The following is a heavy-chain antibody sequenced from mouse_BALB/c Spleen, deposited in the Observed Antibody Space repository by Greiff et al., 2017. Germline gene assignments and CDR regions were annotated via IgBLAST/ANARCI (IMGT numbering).Heavy chain of an antibody. J-gene: IGHJ3*01. Sequence: EVKVVESGGGLVQPGGSLKLSCAASGFTFSSYGMSWVRQTPDKRLELVATINSNGGSTYYPDSVKGRFTISRDNAKNTLYLQMSSLKSEDTAMYYCARVHYYGWFAYWGQGTLVTVSA. CDR1: GFTFSSYG. V-gene: IGHV5-6-3*01. CDR2: INSNGGST. CDR3: ARVHYYGWFAY. D-gene: IGHD1-2*01.